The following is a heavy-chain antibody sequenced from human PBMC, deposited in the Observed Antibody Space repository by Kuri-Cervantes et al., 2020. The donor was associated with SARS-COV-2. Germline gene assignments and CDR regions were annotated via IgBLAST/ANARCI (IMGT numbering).Heavy chain of an antibody. V-gene: IGHV4-31*01. J-gene: IGHJ4*02. CDR2: TYYSGRT. Sequence: SCTFSGGSISSGGYYWSWIRQHPGKGLEWIGYTYYSGRTYYNPSLTSLVTISVDTSKNQFSLKPSSVTAADTAVYYCASLADPILPYSSSHNFDYWGQGTLVTVSS. D-gene: IGHD6-6*01. CDR1: GGSISSGGYY. CDR3: ASLADPILPYSSSHNFDY.